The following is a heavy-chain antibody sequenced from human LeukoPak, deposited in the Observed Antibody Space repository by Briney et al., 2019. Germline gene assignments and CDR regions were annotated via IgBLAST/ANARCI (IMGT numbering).Heavy chain of an antibody. D-gene: IGHD2-15*01. CDR2: LDPEDGET. V-gene: IGHV1-24*01. CDR1: GYTLTELS. J-gene: IGHJ5*02. CDR3: ATFRYCSGGSCYSGAPSWFDP. Sequence: ASVKVSCTVSGYTLTELSMHWVRQAPGKGLEWMGGLDPEDGETIYAQKFQGRVTMTEDTSTDTAYMELSSLRSEDTAVYYCATFRYCSGGSCYSGAPSWFDPWGQGTLVTVSS.